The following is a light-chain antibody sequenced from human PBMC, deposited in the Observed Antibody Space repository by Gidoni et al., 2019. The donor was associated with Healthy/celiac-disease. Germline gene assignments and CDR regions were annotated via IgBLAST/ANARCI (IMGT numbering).Light chain of an antibody. Sequence: DIQMNQSPSSLSASVGDRVTITCQASQDISNYLNWYQQKPGTAPKPLIYDASNLEKGVPSRFSGSGSGTDFTFTISLLQPEDIATYYCQQYDNLPPALTFXGXTKVEIK. CDR1: QDISNY. V-gene: IGKV1-33*01. J-gene: IGKJ4*01. CDR3: QQYDNLPPALT. CDR2: DAS.